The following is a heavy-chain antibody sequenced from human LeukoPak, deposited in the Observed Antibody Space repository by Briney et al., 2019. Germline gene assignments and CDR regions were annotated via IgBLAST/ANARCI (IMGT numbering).Heavy chain of an antibody. Sequence: SETLXLXXXXXXXXXXSXYWSWIRQPPGKGLEWIGYIYYSGSTNYNPSLKSRVTISVDTSKNQFSLKLSSVTAADTAVYYCARTLSEYSSSSLGYWGQGTLVTVSS. CDR2: IYYSGST. J-gene: IGHJ4*02. CDR3: ARTLSEYSSSSLGY. V-gene: IGHV4-59*01. D-gene: IGHD6-6*01. CDR1: XXXXXSXY.